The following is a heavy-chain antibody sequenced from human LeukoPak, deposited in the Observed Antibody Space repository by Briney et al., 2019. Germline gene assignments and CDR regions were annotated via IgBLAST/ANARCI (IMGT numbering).Heavy chain of an antibody. J-gene: IGHJ4*02. D-gene: IGHD2-2*01. CDR3: AREGYCSSPSCYVDY. Sequence: GRSLRLSCAASGFTFSSYGMHWVRQAPGKGLEWVAVIWYDGSNKYYADSVKGRFTISRDNSKNTLYLQMNSLRADDTAVYYCAREGYCSSPSCYVDYWGQGTLVTVSP. CDR2: IWYDGSNK. CDR1: GFTFSSYG. V-gene: IGHV3-33*01.